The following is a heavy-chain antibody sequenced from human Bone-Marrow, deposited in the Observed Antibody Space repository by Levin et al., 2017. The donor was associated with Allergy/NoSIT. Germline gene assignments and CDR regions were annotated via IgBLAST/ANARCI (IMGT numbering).Heavy chain of an antibody. V-gene: IGHV3-15*05. J-gene: IGHJ4*02. CDR3: WVLVEVDGETLDS. D-gene: IGHD1-26*01. CDR1: GFIFSNAW. CDR2: IKTNSEGGAT. Sequence: GGSLRLSCAASGFIFSNAWMSWVRQAPGKGLEWVGRIKTNSEGGATDYAAPVKGRLTISRDDSYNTLYLQMNSLKTEDTGVYYCWVLVEVDGETLDSWGQGALVTVSS.